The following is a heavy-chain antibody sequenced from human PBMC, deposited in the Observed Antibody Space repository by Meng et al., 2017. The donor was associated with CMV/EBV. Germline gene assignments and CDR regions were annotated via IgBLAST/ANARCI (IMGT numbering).Heavy chain of an antibody. CDR1: GYSFTSYG. Sequence: QSVRLGAGGKKAGASVKVPCNASGYSFTSYGISWVRQGHGQGLEWMGWISAYNGNTNYAQKLQGRVTMTTDTSTSTAYMELRSLRSDDTAVYYCARDRTMARGVTGYWGQGTLVTVSS. J-gene: IGHJ4*02. CDR3: ARDRTMARGVTGY. D-gene: IGHD3-10*01. V-gene: IGHV1-18*01. CDR2: ISAYNGNT.